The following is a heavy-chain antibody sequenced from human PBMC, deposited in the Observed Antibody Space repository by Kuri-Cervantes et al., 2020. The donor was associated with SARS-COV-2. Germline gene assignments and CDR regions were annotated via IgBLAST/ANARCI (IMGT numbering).Heavy chain of an antibody. J-gene: IGHJ6*03. CDR3: ARDPFRYYYYMDV. Sequence: ETLSLTCAASGFTFSSYSMNWVRQAPGKGLEWVSSTSSSSSYIYYADSVKGRFTISRDNAKNSLYLQMNSLRAEDTAVYYCARDPFRYYYYMDVWGKGTTVTVSS. D-gene: IGHD2/OR15-2a*01. CDR2: TSSSSSYI. V-gene: IGHV3-21*01. CDR1: GFTFSSYS.